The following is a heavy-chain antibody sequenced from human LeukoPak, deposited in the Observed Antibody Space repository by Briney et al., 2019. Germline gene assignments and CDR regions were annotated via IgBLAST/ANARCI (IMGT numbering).Heavy chain of an antibody. D-gene: IGHD2-2*01. V-gene: IGHV3-30*18. CDR3: VKSIGSSVWYVNFDC. CDR1: GVTLSPYG. Sequence: GGSLRLSCAASGVTLSPYGMHWVRQAPGKGLEWVAVISYEGGTQHYADSVKGRFTISRDNSKNTLDLQMSSLRAEDTAVYYCVKSIGSSVWYVNFDCGGQGILVTVSS. J-gene: IGHJ4*02. CDR2: ISYEGGTQ.